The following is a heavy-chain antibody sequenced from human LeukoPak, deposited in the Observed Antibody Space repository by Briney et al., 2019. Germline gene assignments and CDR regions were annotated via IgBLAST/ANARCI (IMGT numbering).Heavy chain of an antibody. D-gene: IGHD3-22*01. CDR1: GGTFSSYA. Sequence: GASVKVSCKASGGTFSSYAISWVRQAPGQGLEWMGGIIPIFGTANYAQKFQGRVTITADESTSTAYMELSSLRSEDTAVYYCARDYYDSSGTRLGYFDYWGQGTLVTVSS. CDR2: IIPIFGTA. V-gene: IGHV1-69*13. CDR3: ARDYYDSSGTRLGYFDY. J-gene: IGHJ4*02.